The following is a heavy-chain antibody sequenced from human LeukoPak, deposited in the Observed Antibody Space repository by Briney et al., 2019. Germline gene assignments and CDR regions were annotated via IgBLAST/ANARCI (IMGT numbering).Heavy chain of an antibody. Sequence: SETLSLTCTVSGGSITTYYWSWIRQPPGKRLEWMGYIYYTGTTNYNPSFKSRVTISVDTSKNQFSLRVNSVTAADTAVYYCARLHYSKDGISRPSMDVWGRGTTVIVSS. CDR2: IYYTGTT. CDR1: GGSITTYY. D-gene: IGHD4-11*01. CDR3: ARLHYSKDGISRPSMDV. J-gene: IGHJ6*03. V-gene: IGHV4-59*08.